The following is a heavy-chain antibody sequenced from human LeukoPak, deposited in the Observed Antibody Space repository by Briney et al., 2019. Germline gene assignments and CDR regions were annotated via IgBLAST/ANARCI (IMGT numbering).Heavy chain of an antibody. Sequence: GKSLRLSCAASGFTFNNYGMHWVRQAPGKGLEWVAVISYDGRNIHYPDSVKGRFTISRDISTDTLWLQMDSLRTEDTAVYYCAKGPLRGTAAAIDYWGQGTLVTVSS. CDR2: ISYDGRNI. CDR1: GFTFNNYG. D-gene: IGHD2-2*01. J-gene: IGHJ4*02. CDR3: AKGPLRGTAAAIDY. V-gene: IGHV3-30*18.